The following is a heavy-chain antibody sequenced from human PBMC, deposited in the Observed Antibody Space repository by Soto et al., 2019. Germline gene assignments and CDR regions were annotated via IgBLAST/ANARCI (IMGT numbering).Heavy chain of an antibody. CDR1: GGSISGSNYY. CDR3: ASSYGDYLSY. CDR2: IYYSGST. D-gene: IGHD4-17*01. V-gene: IGHV4-39*01. Sequence: PSETLSLTCTVSGGSISGSNYYWGWIRQPPGKGLEWIGSIYYSGSTYYNPSLKSRVTISVDTSKNQFSLKLSSVTAADTAVYYCASSYGDYLSYWGQGTLVTSPQ. J-gene: IGHJ4*02.